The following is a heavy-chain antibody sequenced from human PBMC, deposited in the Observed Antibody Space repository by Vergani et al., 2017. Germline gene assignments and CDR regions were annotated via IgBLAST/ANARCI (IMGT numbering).Heavy chain of an antibody. CDR3: ARVPCSGGSCYPYYYYGMDV. CDR1: GFTFSSYA. Sequence: EVQLVESGGGLVQPGGSLRLSCAASGFTFSSYAMSWVRQAPGKGLEWVSYISSSSSTIYYADSVKGRFTISRDNAKNSLYLQMNSLRAEDTAVYYCARVPCSGGSCYPYYYYGMDVWGQGTTVTVSS. J-gene: IGHJ6*02. CDR2: ISSSSSTI. V-gene: IGHV3-48*01. D-gene: IGHD2-15*01.